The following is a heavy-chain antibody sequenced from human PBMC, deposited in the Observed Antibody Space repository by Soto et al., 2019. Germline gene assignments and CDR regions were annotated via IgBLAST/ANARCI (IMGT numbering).Heavy chain of an antibody. CDR1: GGSISSGDYY. V-gene: IGHV4-30-4*01. Sequence: PSETLSLTCTVSGGSISSGDYYWSWIRQPPGKGLEWIGYIYYSGSTYYNPSLKSRVTISVDTSKNQFSLKLSSVTAADTAVYHCARDRKEYYYDMDAFDIWGQGTMVTVSS. CDR2: IYYSGST. J-gene: IGHJ3*02. D-gene: IGHD3-22*01. CDR3: ARDRKEYYYDMDAFDI.